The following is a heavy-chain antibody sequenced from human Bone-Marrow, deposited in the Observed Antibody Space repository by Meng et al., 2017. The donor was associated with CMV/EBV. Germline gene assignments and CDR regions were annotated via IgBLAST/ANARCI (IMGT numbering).Heavy chain of an antibody. D-gene: IGHD6-13*01. J-gene: IGHJ6*02. V-gene: IGHV3-30-3*01. CDR3: ARDHSITTIAAAGLPLEYYYYGMDV. CDR2: IPYDGSNK. Sequence: GGSLRLSCAVAGFTSSSYAIHWVRQAPGKELEWVAVIPYDGSNKYYADSVKGRFTISRDNSKNTLYLQMNSLRAEDTAVYYCARDHSITTIAAAGLPLEYYYYGMDVWGQGTTVTVPS. CDR1: GFTSSSYA.